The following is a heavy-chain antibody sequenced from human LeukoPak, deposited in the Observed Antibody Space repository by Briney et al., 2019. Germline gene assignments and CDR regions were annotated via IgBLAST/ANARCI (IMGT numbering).Heavy chain of an antibody. J-gene: IGHJ4*02. Sequence: GGSLRLSCAASGFTFSSYAMHWVRQAPGKGLEWVAVISYDGSNKYYADSVKGRFTISRDNSKNTLYLEMHSLRAEDTAVYYCARRATTERGHSYGLDYWGQGTLVTVSS. CDR1: GFTFSSYA. V-gene: IGHV3-30*04. CDR2: ISYDGSNK. D-gene: IGHD5-18*01. CDR3: ARRATTERGHSYGLDY.